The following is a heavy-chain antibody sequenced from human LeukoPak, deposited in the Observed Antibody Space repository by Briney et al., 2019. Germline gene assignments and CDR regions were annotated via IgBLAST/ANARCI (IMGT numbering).Heavy chain of an antibody. CDR1: GGSISSYY. CDR3: AREARLLWFGESTYYFDY. CDR2: TYYSGST. J-gene: IGHJ4*02. V-gene: IGHV4-59*01. D-gene: IGHD3-10*01. Sequence: SETLSLTCTVSGGSISSYYWSWIRQPPGKGLEWIGYTYYSGSTNYNPSLKSRVTISVDTSKNQFSLKLSSVTAADTAVYYCAREARLLWFGESTYYFDYWGQGTLVTVSS.